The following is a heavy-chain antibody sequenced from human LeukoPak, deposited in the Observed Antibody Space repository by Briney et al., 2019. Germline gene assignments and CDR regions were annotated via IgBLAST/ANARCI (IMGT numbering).Heavy chain of an antibody. Sequence: SETLPLTCAVSGYSISSGYYWGWIRQPPGKGLEWIGSIYHSGSTYHNTSLKSRITMSVDTSRNQSSLKLSSVGAADTAVYYCAKAGVRYFDSSGLYAFDFWGQGTTVTVSS. CDR2: IYHSGST. V-gene: IGHV4-38-2*01. CDR3: AKAGVRYFDSSGLYAFDF. D-gene: IGHD3-22*01. CDR1: GYSISSGYY. J-gene: IGHJ3*01.